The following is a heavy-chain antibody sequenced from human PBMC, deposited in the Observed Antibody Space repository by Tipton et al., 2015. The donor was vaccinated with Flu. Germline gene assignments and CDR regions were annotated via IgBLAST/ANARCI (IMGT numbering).Heavy chain of an antibody. CDR3: AIDDFGSSWYGY. Sequence: TLSLTCTVSGGSISSSAYYWGWIRQTPGKGPEWIGNIYYSGSTFYNPSLKSRVTISLDKSTNQFSLRLSSVTAADTAIYYCAIDDFGSSWYGYWGQGSLVTVSS. V-gene: IGHV4-39*07. D-gene: IGHD6-13*01. J-gene: IGHJ4*02. CDR1: GGSISSSAYY. CDR2: IYYSGST.